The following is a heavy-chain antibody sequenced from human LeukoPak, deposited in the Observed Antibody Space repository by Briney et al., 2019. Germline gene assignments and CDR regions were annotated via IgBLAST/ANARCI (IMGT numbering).Heavy chain of an antibody. J-gene: IGHJ3*02. D-gene: IGHD1-26*01. CDR2: IYCSGST. CDR1: GGSISSGGYY. V-gene: IGHV4-31*03. Sequence: SETLSLTCTVSGGSISSGGYYWSWIRQHPGKGLEWIGYIYCSGSTYYNPSLKSRVTISVDTSKNQFSLKLSSVTAADTAVYYCARVVGATSDAFDIWGQGTMVTVSS. CDR3: ARVVGATSDAFDI.